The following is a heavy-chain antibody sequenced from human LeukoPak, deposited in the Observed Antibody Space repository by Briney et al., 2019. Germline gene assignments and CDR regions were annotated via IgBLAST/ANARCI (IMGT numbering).Heavy chain of an antibody. D-gene: IGHD5-18*01. CDR2: INPNSGGT. Sequence: ASVKVSCKASGYTFTGYYMHWVRQAPGQGLEWMGWINPNSGGTNYAQKFQGWVTMTRDTSISTAYMELSRLRSDDTAVYYCATSGDSYGQRTFDYWGQGTPVTVSS. CDR1: GYTFTGYY. V-gene: IGHV1-2*04. CDR3: ATSGDSYGQRTFDY. J-gene: IGHJ4*02.